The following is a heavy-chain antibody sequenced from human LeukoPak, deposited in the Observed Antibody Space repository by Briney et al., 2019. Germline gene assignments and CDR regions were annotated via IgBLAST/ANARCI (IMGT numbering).Heavy chain of an antibody. CDR1: GASMRSYY. J-gene: IGHJ1*01. CDR3: AGGRIGSSYYPEYFEH. CDR2: LYRNGST. V-gene: IGHV4-4*09. Sequence: SETLSLTCTVSGASMRSYYWSWIRQSPGGGLGWIGYLYRNGSTTNTPPLKSRLPISEDTSKTRFSLRLSAVTAKDTAFFYFAGGRIGSSYYPEYFEHWCQDTLVAVSS. D-gene: IGHD3-3*01.